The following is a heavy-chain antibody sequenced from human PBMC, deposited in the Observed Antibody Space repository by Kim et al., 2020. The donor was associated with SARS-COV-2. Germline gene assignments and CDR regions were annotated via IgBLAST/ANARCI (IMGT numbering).Heavy chain of an antibody. Sequence: SETLSLTCTVSGGSITSGSYHWSWIRQHPGKGLEWIGYIYYSGSTYYTPSLKSRVSISLDTSNNQFSLKLTSVTAADTAVYYCARGGNWRGFDYWGQGTL. CDR1: GGSITSGSYH. V-gene: IGHV4-31*03. D-gene: IGHD1-1*01. CDR3: ARGGNWRGFDY. CDR2: IYYSGST. J-gene: IGHJ4*02.